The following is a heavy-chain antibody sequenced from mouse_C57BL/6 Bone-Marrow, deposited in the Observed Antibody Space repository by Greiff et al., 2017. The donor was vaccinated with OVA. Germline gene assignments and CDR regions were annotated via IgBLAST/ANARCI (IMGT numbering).Heavy chain of an antibody. CDR1: GFTFSSYG. D-gene: IGHD1-1*01. J-gene: IGHJ2*01. V-gene: IGHV5-6*01. Sequence: EVMLVESGGDLVKPGGSLKLSCAASGFTFSSYGMSWVRQTPDKRLEWVATISSGGSYTYSPDSVQGRFTISRDNAKNTLYLQMSSLKSEDTAMYYCARHYYGSSYYWGEGTTLTVPS. CDR2: ISSGGSYT. CDR3: ARHYYGSSYY.